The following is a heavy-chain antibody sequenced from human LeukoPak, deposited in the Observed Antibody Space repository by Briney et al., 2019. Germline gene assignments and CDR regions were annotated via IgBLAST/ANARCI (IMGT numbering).Heavy chain of an antibody. V-gene: IGHV4-59*01. CDR3: ARGWGFNDY. CDR1: GGSISSDY. CDR2: ICYSGST. Sequence: SETLSLTCTVSGGSISSDYWSWIRQPPGKGLEWIGYICYSGSTNYNPSLKSRVTISVDTSKKHFSLKLSSVTAADTAVYYCARGWGFNDYWGQGTLVTVSS. J-gene: IGHJ4*02. D-gene: IGHD7-27*01.